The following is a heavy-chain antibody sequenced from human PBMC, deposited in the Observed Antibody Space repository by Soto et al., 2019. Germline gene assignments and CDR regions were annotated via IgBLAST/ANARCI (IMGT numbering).Heavy chain of an antibody. J-gene: IGHJ6*02. V-gene: IGHV1-69*04. Sequence: ASVKVSCKASGGTFSTYTITWVRQAPGQGLEWMGRIIPIIGIINYAQKFQGRVTISADKFTGTAYMELTGLRSDDTAVYYCAGDPDNYFYYVMDVWGQGTTVTVSS. CDR2: IIPIIGII. CDR3: AGDPDNYFYYVMDV. CDR1: GGTFSTYT.